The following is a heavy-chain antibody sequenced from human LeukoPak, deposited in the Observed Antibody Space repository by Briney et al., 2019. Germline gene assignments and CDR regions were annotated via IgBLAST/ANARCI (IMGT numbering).Heavy chain of an antibody. J-gene: IGHJ6*03. CDR3: AKNRGGTYKYYMDV. CDR2: VSGSGGDP. CDR1: GFTFNKYA. V-gene: IGHV3-23*01. D-gene: IGHD1-1*01. Sequence: GGSLRLSCAASGFTFNKYAMSWVRQGPGMGLEWLSYVSGSGGDPYYADSVKGRFTISRDNSKNTLYLQMGTLRAEDTAVYYCAKNRGGTYKYYMDVWGNGTTVTVSS.